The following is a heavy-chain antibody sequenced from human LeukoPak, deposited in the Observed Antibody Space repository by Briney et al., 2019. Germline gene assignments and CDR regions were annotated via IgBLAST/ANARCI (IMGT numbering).Heavy chain of an antibody. CDR3: ASDAPGLLGY. CDR1: GGSISSSSYY. J-gene: IGHJ4*02. Sequence: KPSETLSLTCTVSGGSISSSSYYWGWIRQPPGKGLEWIGSIYCSGSTYYKPSLKSRVTISVDTSKNQFSLKLSSVTAADTAMYYCASDAPGLLGYWGQGTLVTVSS. V-gene: IGHV4-39*07. CDR2: IYCSGST. D-gene: IGHD2-15*01.